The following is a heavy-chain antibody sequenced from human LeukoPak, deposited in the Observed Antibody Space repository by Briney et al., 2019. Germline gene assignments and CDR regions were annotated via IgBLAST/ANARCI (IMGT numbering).Heavy chain of an antibody. CDR1: GFTFSSYA. D-gene: IGHD4-17*01. CDR2: ISGIGSNT. Sequence: GGSLRLSCATSGFTFSSYAVRWVRQAPGKGLEWVASISGIGSNTYYADSVKGRFTISRDNSKNTLFLQMDSLKADDTAIFYCAKEPVKSAVTRNFDNWGQGTLVTVSS. J-gene: IGHJ4*02. V-gene: IGHV3-23*01. CDR3: AKEPVKSAVTRNFDN.